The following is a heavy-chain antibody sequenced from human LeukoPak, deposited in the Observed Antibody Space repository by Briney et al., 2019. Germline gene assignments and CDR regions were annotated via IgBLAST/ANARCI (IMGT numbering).Heavy chain of an antibody. Sequence: SETLSLTCIVSGYSISSGYYWGRIRQPPGKGLEWIGSIYHSGSTYYNPSLKSRVTISVDTSKNQFSLKLSSVTAADTAVYYCARDSSAYAYYDSSGSYDYWGQGTLVTVSS. V-gene: IGHV4-38-2*02. CDR3: ARDSSAYAYYDSSGSYDY. J-gene: IGHJ4*02. D-gene: IGHD3-22*01. CDR1: GYSISSGYY. CDR2: IYHSGST.